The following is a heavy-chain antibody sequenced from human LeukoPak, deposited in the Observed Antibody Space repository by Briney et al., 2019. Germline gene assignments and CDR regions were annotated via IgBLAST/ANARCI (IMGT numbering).Heavy chain of an antibody. V-gene: IGHV4-59*01. D-gene: IGHD3-16*01. J-gene: IGHJ4*02. Sequence: SETLSLTCTVSGGSISSYYWSWIRQPPGKGLEWIGYIYYSGSTNYNPSLKSRVTISVDTSKNQFSLKLSSVTAADTAVYYCARDRGEWFDYWGQGTLVTVSS. CDR3: ARDRGEWFDY. CDR2: IYYSGST. CDR1: GGSISSYY.